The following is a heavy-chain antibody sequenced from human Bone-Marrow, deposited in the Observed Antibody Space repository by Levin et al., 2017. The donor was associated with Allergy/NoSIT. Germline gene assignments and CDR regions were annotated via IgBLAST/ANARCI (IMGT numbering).Heavy chain of an antibody. V-gene: IGHV3-53*01. Sequence: GESLKISCAASGFTVSRHYMSWVRQAPGKGLEGVSIIYSGGSTYYTDSVKGRFTISRDSSKKTLYLQMNSLRAEDTAVYYCATSPTSCYWGQGTLVTVSS. J-gene: IGHJ4*02. CDR3: ATSPTSCY. CDR2: IYSGGST. CDR1: GFTVSRHY.